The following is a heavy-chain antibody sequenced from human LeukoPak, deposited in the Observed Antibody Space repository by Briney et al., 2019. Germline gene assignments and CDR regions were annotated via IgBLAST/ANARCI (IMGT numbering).Heavy chain of an antibody. CDR2: MNPNSGNT. D-gene: IGHD4-17*01. V-gene: IGHV1-8*01. J-gene: IGHJ6*03. CDR3: ARGDGDKRYYYYYMDV. CDR1: GYTFTSCD. Sequence: ASVKVSCKAPGYTFTSCDINWVRQATGQGLEWMGWMNPNSGNTGYAQKFQGRVTMTRNTSISTAYMELSSLRSEDTAVYYCARGDGDKRYYYYYMDVWGKGTTVTVSS.